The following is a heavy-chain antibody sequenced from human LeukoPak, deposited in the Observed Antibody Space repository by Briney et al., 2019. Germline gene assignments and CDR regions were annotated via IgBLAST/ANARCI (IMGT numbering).Heavy chain of an antibody. Sequence: ASVKVSFTASGYTFIAYYIHWVRQAPGQGLEWMGRINPNSGDTDYAQKFQGRIIMSRDTSISTLYMDLSRLRSDDTAVYYCARVGGSGAYYAFDYWGQGSLVTVSS. J-gene: IGHJ4*02. CDR3: ARVGGSGAYYAFDY. CDR1: GYTFIAYY. CDR2: INPNSGDT. V-gene: IGHV1-2*06. D-gene: IGHD3-16*01.